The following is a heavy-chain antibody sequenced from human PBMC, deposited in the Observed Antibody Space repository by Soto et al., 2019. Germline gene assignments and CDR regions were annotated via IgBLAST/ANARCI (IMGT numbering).Heavy chain of an antibody. Sequence: ASVKVSCKASGYTFTSYYMHWVRQAPGQGLEWMGIINPSGGSTSYAQKFQGRVTMTRDTSTSTVYMELSSLRSEDTAVYYCAVGMGQQLPSRGYYFDYWGQGTLVTVSS. D-gene: IGHD6-13*01. CDR1: GYTFTSYY. V-gene: IGHV1-46*01. CDR3: AVGMGQQLPSRGYYFDY. J-gene: IGHJ4*02. CDR2: INPSGGST.